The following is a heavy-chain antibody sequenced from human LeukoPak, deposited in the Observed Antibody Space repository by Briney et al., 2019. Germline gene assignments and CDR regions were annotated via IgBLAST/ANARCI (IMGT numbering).Heavy chain of an antibody. Sequence: GGSLRLSCTASEFTVSRNYMLWVRQAPGKGLEWVSLIFSNGDAHYADSVKGRFTISRDTSKNTVSLQMNSLRVEDTGVYFCARAPSEIGGYYPEYFRHWGQGTLVTVSS. CDR3: ARAPSEIGGYYPEYFRH. V-gene: IGHV3-53*01. CDR1: EFTVSRNY. CDR2: IFSNGDA. D-gene: IGHD3-22*01. J-gene: IGHJ1*01.